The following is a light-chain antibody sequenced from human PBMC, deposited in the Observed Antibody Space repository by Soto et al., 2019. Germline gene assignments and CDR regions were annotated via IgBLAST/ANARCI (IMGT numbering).Light chain of an antibody. CDR2: DIS. V-gene: IGKV3-20*01. Sequence: ENVLTQSPGALSLSPGERATLSCKCSQSVSSNLAWYQQKPGQAPRLVIFDISNRATGIPDRFSGSGSGTDCTRTISRLEPEDFAVYYCQLYSRSPRQITFGQGTRLEIK. CDR3: QLYSRSPRQIT. CDR1: QSVSSN. J-gene: IGKJ5*01.